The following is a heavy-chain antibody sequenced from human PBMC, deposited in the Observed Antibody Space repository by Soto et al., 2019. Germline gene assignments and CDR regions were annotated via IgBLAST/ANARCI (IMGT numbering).Heavy chain of an antibody. D-gene: IGHD1-26*01. CDR2: IRSKVYGGTA. J-gene: IGHJ6*02. CDR3: TRGSTTDYYYGMDV. V-gene: IGHV3-49*03. CDR1: GFTLGDYA. Sequence: SLRLSCTASGFTLGDYAMSWFRQAPGKGLEWVGFIRSKVYGGTAEDAASVKGRFTISRDDSKSIAYLQMNSLKTEDTAVYYCTRGSTTDYYYGMDVLGQGTTVTVSS.